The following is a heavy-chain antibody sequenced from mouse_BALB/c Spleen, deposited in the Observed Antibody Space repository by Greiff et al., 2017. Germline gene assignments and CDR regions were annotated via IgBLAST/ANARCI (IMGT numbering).Heavy chain of an antibody. CDR3: TRGGDYDYDNY. D-gene: IGHD2-4*01. CDR1: GYTFTDYE. Sequence: VQLQESGAELVRPGASVTLSCKASGYTFTDYEMHWVKQTPVHGLEWIGAIDPETGGTAYNQKFKGKATLTADKSSSTAYMELRSLTSEDSAVYYCTRGGDYDYDNYWGQGTTLTVSS. V-gene: IGHV1-15*01. J-gene: IGHJ2*01. CDR2: IDPETGGT.